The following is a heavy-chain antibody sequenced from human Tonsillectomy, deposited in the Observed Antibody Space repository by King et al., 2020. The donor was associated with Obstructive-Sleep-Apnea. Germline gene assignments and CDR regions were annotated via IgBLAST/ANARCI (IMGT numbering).Heavy chain of an antibody. V-gene: IGHV4-59*01. CDR2: IYYSGST. Sequence: VQLQESGPGLVKPSETLSLTCNVSGGSISTYYWSWIRQPPGKGLEWIGYIYYSGSTNYNPSLKSRVTIQVDTSKNQFSLKLSSVTAADTAVYFCARGRYYYYGMDVWGQGTTVTVSS. J-gene: IGHJ6*02. CDR1: GGSISTYY. CDR3: ARGRYYYYGMDV.